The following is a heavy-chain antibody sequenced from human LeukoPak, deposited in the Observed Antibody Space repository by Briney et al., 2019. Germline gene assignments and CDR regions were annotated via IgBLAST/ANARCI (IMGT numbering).Heavy chain of an antibody. CDR1: GDSMSSYY. Sequence: SETLSLTCTVSGDSMSSYYWNFIRQPAGKGLEWIGRIHTSWTTYYNPSLKSRITMSVDTSRNQFSLRLTSVTAADTAVYYCARGDYYDGGGRDWFDPWGQGSLVTVSS. J-gene: IGHJ5*02. V-gene: IGHV4-4*07. D-gene: IGHD3-16*01. CDR3: ARGDYYDGGGRDWFDP. CDR2: IHTSWTT.